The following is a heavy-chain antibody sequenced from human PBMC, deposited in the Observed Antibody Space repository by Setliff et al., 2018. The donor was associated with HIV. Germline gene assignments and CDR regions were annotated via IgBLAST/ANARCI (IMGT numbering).Heavy chain of an antibody. J-gene: IGHJ4*02. V-gene: IGHV3-7*04. CDR2: INQDGSEK. CDR3: ARVPGRAPDY. Sequence: PGGSLRLSCAASGFTFSSYLMSWVRQAPGKGLEWVANINQDGSEKNYVDSVNGRLTISRDNAKNSLHLQMDSLRAEDTAVYYCARVPGRAPDYWGLGTLVTVSS. CDR1: GFTFSSYL.